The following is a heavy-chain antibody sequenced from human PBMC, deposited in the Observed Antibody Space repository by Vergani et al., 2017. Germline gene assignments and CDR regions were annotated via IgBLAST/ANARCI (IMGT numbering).Heavy chain of an antibody. Sequence: QVQLQQWGAGLLKPSETLSLTCAVYGGSFSGYYWSGIRQPPGKGLEWIGEINHSGSTNYNPSLKSRVTISVDTSKNQFSLKLSAVTAADTAVYYCARGTNDYWGQGTLVTVSS. CDR3: ARGTNDY. J-gene: IGHJ4*02. CDR1: GGSFSGYY. V-gene: IGHV4-34*01. CDR2: INHSGST.